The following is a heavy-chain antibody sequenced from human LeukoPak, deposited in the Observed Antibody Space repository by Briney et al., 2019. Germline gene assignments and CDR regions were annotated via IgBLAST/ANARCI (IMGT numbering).Heavy chain of an antibody. CDR2: ITGSGGNT. CDR3: AKRSSISTRFFDY. D-gene: IGHD2-2*01. Sequence: GGSLRLSCAASGFTFSSYGMSWVRQAPGKGLEWVSVITGSGGNTYYADSVKGRFTISRDNSKNTLYLQMNSLRAEDTAVYYCAKRSSISTRFFDYWGQGTLVTVSS. CDR1: GFTFSSYG. V-gene: IGHV3-23*01. J-gene: IGHJ4*02.